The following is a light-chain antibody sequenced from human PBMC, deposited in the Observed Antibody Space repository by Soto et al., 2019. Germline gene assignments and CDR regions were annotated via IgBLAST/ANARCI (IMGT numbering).Light chain of an antibody. CDR1: SSDIGAYDH. V-gene: IGLV2-14*01. CDR3: ISYTVSRSYV. CDR2: SVS. Sequence: QSALTQPASVSGSPGQSITISCSGTSSDIGAYDHVAWFQQFPGKTPKLVIYSVSNRPSGVSYRFSGSKSGNTASLTISGLQADDEAGYYCISYTVSRSYVFGPGTKVTVL. J-gene: IGLJ1*01.